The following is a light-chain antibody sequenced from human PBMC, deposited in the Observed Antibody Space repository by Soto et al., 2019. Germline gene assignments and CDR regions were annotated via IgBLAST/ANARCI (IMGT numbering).Light chain of an antibody. CDR1: QSVLYSSNNKNY. CDR2: WAS. V-gene: IGKV4-1*01. CDR3: QQNYDTST. J-gene: IGKJ1*01. Sequence: DIVMTQSPDSLAVSLGERATINCKSSQSVLYSSNNKNYLAWYQQKPGQPPKLLIYWASTRESGVPDRFSGSGSGTDFPLTIRSLQAEDVAVYYCQQNYDTSTFGQGTKVEIK.